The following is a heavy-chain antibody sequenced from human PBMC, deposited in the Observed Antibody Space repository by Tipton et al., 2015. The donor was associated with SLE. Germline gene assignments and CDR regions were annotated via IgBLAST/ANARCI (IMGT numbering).Heavy chain of an antibody. J-gene: IGHJ4*02. CDR1: GFTFSSYG. Sequence: RSLRLSCAASGFTFSSYGMHWVRQAPGKGLEWVAVISYDGSNKYYADSVKGRFTISRDNSKNTLYLQMTSLRAEDTAVYYCAKGPGNSGWPYFDYWGQGTLVTVSS. V-gene: IGHV3-30*18. D-gene: IGHD6-19*01. CDR3: AKGPGNSGWPYFDY. CDR2: ISYDGSNK.